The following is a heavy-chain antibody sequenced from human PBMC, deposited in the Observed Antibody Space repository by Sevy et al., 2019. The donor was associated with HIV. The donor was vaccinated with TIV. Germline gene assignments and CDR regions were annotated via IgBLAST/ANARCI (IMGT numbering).Heavy chain of an antibody. CDR3: ARVISYSHDAFDI. D-gene: IGHD2-21*01. V-gene: IGHV1-2*02. CDR1: GYTFTGYY. Sequence: ASVKVSCKASGYTFTGYYMHWVRQAPGQGLEWMGWINPNSGGTNYAQKFQGRVTMTRDTSISTAYMELSRLRSDDTAVYYCARVISYSHDAFDIWGQGTMVTVSS. CDR2: INPNSGGT. J-gene: IGHJ3*02.